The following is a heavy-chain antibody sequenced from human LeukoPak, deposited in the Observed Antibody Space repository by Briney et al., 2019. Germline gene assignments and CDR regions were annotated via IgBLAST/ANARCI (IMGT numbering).Heavy chain of an antibody. CDR2: IKYDGSEK. CDR1: GFTFSSKW. Sequence: GGSLRLSCAASGFTFSSKWMSWVRQAPGKGLEWVANIKYDGSEKYYVDSVKGRFTISRDNAKNSLYLQMNSLRAEDTAVYYCARDGSREWPIGYWGQGTLVTVSS. D-gene: IGHD3-10*01. V-gene: IGHV3-7*01. CDR3: ARDGSREWPIGY. J-gene: IGHJ4*02.